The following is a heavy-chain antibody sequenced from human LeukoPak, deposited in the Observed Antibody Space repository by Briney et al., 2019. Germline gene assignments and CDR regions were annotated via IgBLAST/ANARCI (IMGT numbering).Heavy chain of an antibody. CDR1: GFTFSSYW. D-gene: IGHD6-19*01. CDR2: IKKDGSEK. CDR3: ARARLAVSGNYFEN. Sequence: GGSLRLSCAASGFTFSSYWMSWVRQAAGKGLQWVANIKKDGSEKYYVDSVKGRFTISRDNAKTSLYLQMNSLRVEDTAVYHCARARLAVSGNYFENWGQGTLVTVSS. J-gene: IGHJ4*02. V-gene: IGHV3-7*04.